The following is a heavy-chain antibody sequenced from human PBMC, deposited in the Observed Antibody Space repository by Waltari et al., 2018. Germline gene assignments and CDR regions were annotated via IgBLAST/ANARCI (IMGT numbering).Heavy chain of an antibody. J-gene: IGHJ4*02. V-gene: IGHV1-2*06. Sequence: QVQMVQSGAEVKKPGASVKVSCKASGYSFTAYYLHWVRQAPGQGLEWMGRINPNSGATTYAQMFQGRVTITRDTSISTAYMEVTGLRSDDTAVYYCARVLSTVQLGIFAYWGQGTVVTVSS. CDR1: GYSFTAYY. CDR2: INPNSGAT. D-gene: IGHD7-27*01. CDR3: ARVLSTVQLGIFAY.